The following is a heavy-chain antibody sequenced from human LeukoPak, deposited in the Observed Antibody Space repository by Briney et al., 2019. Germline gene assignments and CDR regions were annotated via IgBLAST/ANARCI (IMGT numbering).Heavy chain of an antibody. CDR1: GYTFTGYY. CDR2: INPNSGGT. J-gene: IGHJ4*02. Sequence: ASVKVSCKASGYTFTGYYMHWVRQAPGQGLEWMGWINPNSGGTNYAQKFQGRVTMTRDTSISTAYMELSRLRSDDTVVYYCARDLGQLGVERYFDYWGQGTLVTVSS. D-gene: IGHD6-6*01. CDR3: ARDLGQLGVERYFDY. V-gene: IGHV1-2*02.